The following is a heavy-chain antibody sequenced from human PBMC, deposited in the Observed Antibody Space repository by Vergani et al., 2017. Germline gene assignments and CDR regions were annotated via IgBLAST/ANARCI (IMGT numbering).Heavy chain of an antibody. CDR1: GFTFSSYA. CDR3: AKGQKYYYYYGMDV. J-gene: IGHJ6*02. CDR2: ISGSGGST. V-gene: IGHV3-23*01. Sequence: EVQLLESGGGLVQPGGSLRLSCAASGFTFSSYAMSWVRQAPGKGLEWVSAISGSGGSTYYADSVKGRFTISRDNSKNTLYLQMNSLRAEDTAVYYGAKGQKYYYYYGMDVWGQGTTVTVSS.